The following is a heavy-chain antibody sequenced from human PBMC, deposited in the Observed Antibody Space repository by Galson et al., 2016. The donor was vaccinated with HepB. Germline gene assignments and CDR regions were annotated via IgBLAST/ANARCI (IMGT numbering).Heavy chain of an antibody. Sequence: SLRLSCAASGFIFSVYNMNWARQAPGKGLEWTARITSSSDTMYYADSVKGRFTISRDNAKNSLYLEMNSLRDEDTAVYYCARDDYFRLGYWGQGTLVTVSS. CDR2: ITSSSDTM. D-gene: IGHD3-16*01. CDR1: GFIFSVYN. V-gene: IGHV3-48*02. J-gene: IGHJ4*02. CDR3: ARDDYFRLGY.